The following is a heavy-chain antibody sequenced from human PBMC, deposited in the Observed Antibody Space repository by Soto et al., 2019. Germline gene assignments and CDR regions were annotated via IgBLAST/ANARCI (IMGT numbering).Heavy chain of an antibody. CDR3: GRDGRGSSWPGAFDI. V-gene: IGHV3-66*01. CDR1: GFTVSSNY. CDR2: IYSGGST. D-gene: IGHD6-13*01. J-gene: IGHJ3*02. Sequence: EVQLVESGGGLVQPGGSLRLSCAASGFTVSSNYMSWVRQAPGKGLEWVSVIYSGGSTYYADSVKGRFTISRDNSKNTLDLQMNSLRAEDTAGYYCGRDGRGSSWPGAFDIWGQGTMVTVSS.